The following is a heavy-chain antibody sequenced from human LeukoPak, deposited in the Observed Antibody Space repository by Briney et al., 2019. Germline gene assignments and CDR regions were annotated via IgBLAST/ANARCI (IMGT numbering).Heavy chain of an antibody. Sequence: GGSLRLSCAASGFTFSSYGIHWVRQAPGKGLEWVAFIRYDGSNKYYTDSVKGRFTISRDNSKNTLYLQMNSLRAEDTAVYYCARRPSKYYDILTGYYRSEFDYWGQGTLVTVSS. CDR2: IRYDGSNK. V-gene: IGHV3-30*02. CDR1: GFTFSSYG. CDR3: ARRPSKYYDILTGYYRSEFDY. J-gene: IGHJ4*02. D-gene: IGHD3-9*01.